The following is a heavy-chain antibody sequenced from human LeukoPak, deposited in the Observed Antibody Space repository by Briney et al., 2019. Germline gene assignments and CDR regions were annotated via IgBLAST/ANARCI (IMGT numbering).Heavy chain of an antibody. D-gene: IGHD6-19*01. CDR1: GYSFISYW. Sequence: PGESLKISCKGSGYSFISYWIGWVRQMPGKGLEWMGIIYLGDSDTTYSPSFQGQVTISADKSISTAYLQWSSLKASDTAMYYCARHPSYTSGWPLDYWGQGTLVTVSS. V-gene: IGHV5-51*01. J-gene: IGHJ4*02. CDR3: ARHPSYTSGWPLDY. CDR2: IYLGDSDT.